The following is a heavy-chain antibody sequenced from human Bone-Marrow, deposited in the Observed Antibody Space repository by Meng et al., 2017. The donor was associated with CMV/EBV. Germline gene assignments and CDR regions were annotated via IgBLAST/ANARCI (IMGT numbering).Heavy chain of an antibody. Sequence: SETLSLTCTVSGGSISSTSYYWGWIRQPPGNGLEWIGTIYYSVTTYNNPSLKSRVTLAVDTSKNQFSLTLSSVTAADTAVYYCARVVLLDYGDGNWFDPWGQGTLVTVSS. CDR1: GGSISSTSYY. J-gene: IGHJ5*02. V-gene: IGHV4-39*07. CDR2: IYYSVTT. D-gene: IGHD4-17*01. CDR3: ARVVLLDYGDGNWFDP.